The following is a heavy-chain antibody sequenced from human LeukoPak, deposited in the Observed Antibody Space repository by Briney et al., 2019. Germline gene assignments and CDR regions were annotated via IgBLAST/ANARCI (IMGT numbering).Heavy chain of an antibody. CDR3: ARADYYYMDV. CDR2: INHSGST. CDR1: GGSFSGYY. J-gene: IGHJ6*03. V-gene: IGHV4-34*01. Sequence: SETLSLTCAVYGGSFSGYYWSWIRQPPGKGLGWIGEINHSGSTNYNPSLKSRVTISVDTSKNQFSLKLSSVTAADTAVYYCARADYYYMDVWGKGTTVTVSS.